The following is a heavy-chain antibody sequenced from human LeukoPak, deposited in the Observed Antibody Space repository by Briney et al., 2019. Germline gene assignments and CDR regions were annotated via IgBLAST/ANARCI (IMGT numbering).Heavy chain of an antibody. CDR2: INSDGSST. CDR1: GFTFSSYW. D-gene: IGHD2-8*01. V-gene: IGHV3-74*01. CDR3: ANLLGVQVLMLSNFDY. J-gene: IGHJ4*02. Sequence: GGSLRLSCAASGFTFSSYWMHWVRQAPGKGLVWVSRINSDGSSTSYADSVKGRFTISRDNSKNTLYLQMNSLRAEDRAVYYCANLLGVQVLMLSNFDYWGQGTLVTVSS.